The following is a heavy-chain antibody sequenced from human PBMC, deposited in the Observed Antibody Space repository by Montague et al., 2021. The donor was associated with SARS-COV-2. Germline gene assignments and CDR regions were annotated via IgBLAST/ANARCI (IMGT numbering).Heavy chain of an antibody. CDR1: GGSISTYY. CDR2: IHYSGST. CDR3: ASPGGYCTGGSCYYVY. V-gene: IGHV4-59*01. D-gene: IGHD2-15*01. Sequence: SETLPLTCSVSGGSISTYYWSWIRQPPGKGLEWIGYIHYSGSTNYNPSLKSRVTISIDTSKNQFSLELSSVTAADMAVYYCASPGGYCTGGSCYYVYWGQGTLVTVSS. J-gene: IGHJ4*02.